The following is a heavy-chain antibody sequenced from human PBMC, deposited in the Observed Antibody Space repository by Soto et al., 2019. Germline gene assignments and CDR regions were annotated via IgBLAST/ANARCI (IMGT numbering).Heavy chain of an antibody. J-gene: IGHJ6*02. CDR3: AREGGGNSTRGYYYYGMDV. CDR2: IIPIFGTA. V-gene: IGHV1-69*13. D-gene: IGHD2-21*02. Sequence: SVKVSCKASGGTFSSYAISWVRQAPGQGLEWMGGIIPIFGTANYAQKFQGRVTITADESTSTAYMELSSLRSEDTAVYYCAREGGGNSTRGYYYYGMDVWGQGTTVTVSS. CDR1: GGTFSSYA.